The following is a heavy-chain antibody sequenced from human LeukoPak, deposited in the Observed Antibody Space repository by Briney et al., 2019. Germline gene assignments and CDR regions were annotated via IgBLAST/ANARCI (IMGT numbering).Heavy chain of an antibody. CDR2: IKQDGSEK. CDR3: ARDHMTTVTKNDY. V-gene: IGHV3-7*03. CDR1: GFTFSSYW. Sequence: SGGPLRLSCAASGFTFSSYWMSWVRQAPGKGLEWVANIKQDGSEKYYVDSVKGRFTISRDNARNSLYLQMNSLRAEDTAVYYCARDHMTTVTKNDYWGQGTLVTVSS. J-gene: IGHJ4*02. D-gene: IGHD4-17*01.